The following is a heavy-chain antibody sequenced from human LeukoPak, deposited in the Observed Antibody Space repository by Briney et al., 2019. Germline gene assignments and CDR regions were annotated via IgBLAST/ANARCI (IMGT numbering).Heavy chain of an antibody. CDR1: GGSFSDFF. CDR2: INHSGGT. J-gene: IGHJ3*02. V-gene: IGHV4-34*01. D-gene: IGHD2-2*01. Sequence: PSETLSLTCAVYGGSFSDFFWSWIRQPPGKGLEWIGEINHSGGTNYNPSLMSRVTISVDTSKSQISLKMSSVTAADTAAYYCASRYCSSTSCLLDAFDIWGQGTMVSVSS. CDR3: ASRYCSSTSCLLDAFDI.